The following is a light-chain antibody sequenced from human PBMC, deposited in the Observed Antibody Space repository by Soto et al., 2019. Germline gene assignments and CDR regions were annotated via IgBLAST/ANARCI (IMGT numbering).Light chain of an antibody. Sequence: FALTQSASVSGSPGQSITISCTGTSRDVGGYNYVSWYQQHPGKAPKLMIYDVSNRPSGVSNRFSGSKSGNTASLTISGLQAEDEADYYCSSYTSSSTLEVFGTGTKVTVL. V-gene: IGLV2-14*01. CDR1: SRDVGGYNY. J-gene: IGLJ1*01. CDR3: SSYTSSSTLEV. CDR2: DVS.